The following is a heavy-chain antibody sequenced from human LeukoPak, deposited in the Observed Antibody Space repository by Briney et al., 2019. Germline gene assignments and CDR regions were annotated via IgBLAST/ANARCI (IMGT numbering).Heavy chain of an antibody. V-gene: IGHV1-2*02. Sequence: ASVKVSCKASGYTFTGYYMHWVRQAPGQGLEWMGWINPNSGGTNYAQKFQGRVTMTRDTSISTAYMELSRLRSDDTAVYYCARDSVAYYYDSSGYSYYFDYWGQGTLVTVSS. J-gene: IGHJ4*02. D-gene: IGHD3-22*01. CDR3: ARDSVAYYYDSSGYSYYFDY. CDR2: INPNSGGT. CDR1: GYTFTGYY.